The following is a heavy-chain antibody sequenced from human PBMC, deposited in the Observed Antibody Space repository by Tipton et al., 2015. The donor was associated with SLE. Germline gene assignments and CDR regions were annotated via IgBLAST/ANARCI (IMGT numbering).Heavy chain of an antibody. D-gene: IGHD3-10*01. CDR2: IYNSGST. V-gene: IGHV4-59*02. CDR3: ARGVAGYYFFFFLDV. Sequence: TLSLTCSVSGDSVASSYWSWIRQPPGKGLEWIGYIYNSGSTNYNPSLKSRATISVDTSKNQLSLKLTSVTAADTAVYYCARGVAGYYFFFFLDVWGKGTTVTISS. CDR1: GDSVASSY. J-gene: IGHJ6*03.